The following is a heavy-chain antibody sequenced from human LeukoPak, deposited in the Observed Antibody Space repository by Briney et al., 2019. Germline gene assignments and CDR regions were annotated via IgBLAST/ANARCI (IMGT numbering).Heavy chain of an antibody. CDR2: INSISGEI. J-gene: IGHJ4*02. CDR1: GFTFSSYS. D-gene: IGHD5-12*01. V-gene: IGHV3-48*02. CDR3: ARDHGYAFDY. Sequence: GGSLRLSCAASGFTFSSYSMNWVRQAPGKGLEWVSYINSISGEIWYADSVKGRFTISRDDAKNSLYLQMNSLSDEDTAVYYCARDHGYAFDYWGQGTLVTVSS.